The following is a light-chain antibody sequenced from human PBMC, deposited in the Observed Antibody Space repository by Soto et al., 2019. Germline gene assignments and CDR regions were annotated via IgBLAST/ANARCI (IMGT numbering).Light chain of an antibody. CDR3: SSYTTSNPWV. CDR2: EVS. J-gene: IGLJ3*02. CDR1: SSDVGAYDY. Sequence: QSVLTQPASVSGSPGQSITISCTGTSSDVGAYDYVSWYQQHPGKAPKFMLYEVSNRPAGLSNRFSASKSANTASLTISGLQAEDEADYYCSSYTTSNPWVFGGGTKLTVL. V-gene: IGLV2-14*01.